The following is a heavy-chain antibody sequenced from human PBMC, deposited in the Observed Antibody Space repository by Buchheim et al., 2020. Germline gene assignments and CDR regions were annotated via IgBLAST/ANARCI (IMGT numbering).Heavy chain of an antibody. Sequence: QVQLQESGPGLVKPSGTLSLTCAVSGGSISSSNWWSWVRQPPGKWLEWIGELYHSGSTNYNPSLKSRVTISVDKYKNQFSLKLSSVTAANTAVYYCARDLRVVVTHYYYYYGMDVWGQGTT. CDR3: ARDLRVVVTHYYYYYGMDV. CDR2: LYHSGST. J-gene: IGHJ6*02. D-gene: IGHD2-21*02. V-gene: IGHV4-4*02. CDR1: GGSISSSNW.